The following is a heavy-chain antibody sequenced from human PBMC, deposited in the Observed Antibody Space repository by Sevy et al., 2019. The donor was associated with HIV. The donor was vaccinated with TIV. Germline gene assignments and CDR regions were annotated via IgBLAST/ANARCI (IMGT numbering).Heavy chain of an antibody. J-gene: IGHJ4*02. CDR2: ISSSSSTI. V-gene: IGHV3-48*01. D-gene: IGHD1-1*01. Sequence: GGSLRLSCAASGFTFSSYGMNWVRQAPGKGLEWVSYISSSSSTIYYADSVKGRFTISRDNAKNSLYLQMTSLRAEDTSVCYCARKVENDYWGQGTLVTVSS. CDR3: ARKVENDY. CDR1: GFTFSSYG.